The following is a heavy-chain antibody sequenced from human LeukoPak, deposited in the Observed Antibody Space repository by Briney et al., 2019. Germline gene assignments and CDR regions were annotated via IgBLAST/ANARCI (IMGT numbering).Heavy chain of an antibody. CDR3: ESVHNYALDL. CDR1: GGSISSSSYY. J-gene: IGHJ6*04. Sequence: WETLSLTCNVSGGSISSSSYYWGWIHQPPGKGLEWIGTIYYSGSTYYNPSLKSPVTISVDTSKNQFSLKLSSVTAADTAVYYCESVHNYALDLWGKGTTVTVSS. CDR2: IYYSGST. D-gene: IGHD5-24*01. V-gene: IGHV4-39*01.